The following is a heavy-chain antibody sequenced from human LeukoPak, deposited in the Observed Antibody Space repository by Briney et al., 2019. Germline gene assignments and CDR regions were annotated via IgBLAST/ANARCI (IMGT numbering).Heavy chain of an antibody. J-gene: IGHJ3*02. V-gene: IGHV1-3*01. D-gene: IGHD2-2*01. CDR2: FKVGIGNT. CDR1: GYTFTSYA. Sequence: GASVKVSCKGSGYTFTSYAMHWVRQAPGQRLEWLGWFKVGIGNTKYSQKFQCRVTITRDTSASTAYMELSSLRSEDTAVYYCARRHCSSTSCYVKDDAFDIWGQGTMVTVSS. CDR3: ARRHCSSTSCYVKDDAFDI.